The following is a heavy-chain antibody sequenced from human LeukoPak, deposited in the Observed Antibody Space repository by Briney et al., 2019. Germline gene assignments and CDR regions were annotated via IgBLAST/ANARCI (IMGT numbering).Heavy chain of an antibody. CDR2: IYYSGST. V-gene: IGHV4-39*07. D-gene: IGHD1-26*01. CDR1: GVSISSSSYY. Sequence: SETLSLTCTVSGVSISSSSYYWGWIRQPPGKGLEWIGSIYYSGSTYYNPSLKSRVTISVDTSKNQFSLKLSSVTAADTAVYYCARERVGATDYWGQGTLVTVSS. CDR3: ARERVGATDY. J-gene: IGHJ4*02.